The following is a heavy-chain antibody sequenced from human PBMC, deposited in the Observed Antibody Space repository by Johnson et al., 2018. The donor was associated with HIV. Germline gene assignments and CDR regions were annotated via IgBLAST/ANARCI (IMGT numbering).Heavy chain of an antibody. V-gene: IGHV3-30*04. CDR3: ARGGLYIQFLAFDAFDI. J-gene: IGHJ3*02. CDR1: GFIFSSYH. Sequence: VQLVESGGGVVQPGMSLRLSCAASGFIFSSYHMHWVRQAPGKGLEWVALISNDGNNKYYADSVKGRFTISRDNSKNTLYLQMNSLRPEDTAVYFCARGGLYIQFLAFDAFDIWGQGTMVTVSS. D-gene: IGHD4-11*01. CDR2: ISNDGNNK.